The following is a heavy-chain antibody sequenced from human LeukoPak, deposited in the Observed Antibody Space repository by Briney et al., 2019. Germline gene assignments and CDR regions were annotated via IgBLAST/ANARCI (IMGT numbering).Heavy chain of an antibody. V-gene: IGHV4-30-2*03. CDR2: VYYTGSS. D-gene: IGHD2-8*02. J-gene: IGHJ5*02. CDR1: GGSITSGGYA. Sequence: PSQTLSLTCTVSGGSITSGGYAWSWIRQHPGRGLEWLGTVYYTGSSYYNPCLKSRVTRSVDTSKNQFSLKVNSVTAADTAVYYCASARCTGRIRDTGSFDPWGQGTLVTVSS. CDR3: ASARCTGRIRDTGSFDP.